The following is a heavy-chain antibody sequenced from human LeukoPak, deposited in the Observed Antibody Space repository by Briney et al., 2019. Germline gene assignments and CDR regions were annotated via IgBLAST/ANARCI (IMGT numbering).Heavy chain of an antibody. CDR2: IYTSETT. D-gene: IGHD3-10*01. CDR1: GDSISSYY. V-gene: IGHV4-4*07. J-gene: IGHJ3*02. CDR3: ARLYYYGSGMFSAFDI. Sequence: PSETLSLTCTVSGDSISSYYWSWIRQPAGKGLEWVGRIYTSETTNYNPSLKGRVTMSVDTSKNQLSLKLSSVTAADTAVYYCARLYYYGSGMFSAFDIWGQGTVVTVSS.